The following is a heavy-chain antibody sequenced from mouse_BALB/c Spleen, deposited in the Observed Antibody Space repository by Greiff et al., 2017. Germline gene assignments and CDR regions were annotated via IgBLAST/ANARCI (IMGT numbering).Heavy chain of an antibody. CDR1: GFTFSSYT. CDR2: ISNGGGST. J-gene: IGHJ3*01. D-gene: IGHD3-1*01. V-gene: IGHV5-12-2*01. CDR3: ASRGGFAWFAY. Sequence: EVMLVESGGGLVQPGGSRKLSCAASGFTFSSYTMSWVRQTPEKRLEWVAYISNGGGSTYYPDTVKGRFTISRDNAKNTLYLQMSSLKSEDTAMYYCASRGGFAWFAYWGQGTLVTVSA.